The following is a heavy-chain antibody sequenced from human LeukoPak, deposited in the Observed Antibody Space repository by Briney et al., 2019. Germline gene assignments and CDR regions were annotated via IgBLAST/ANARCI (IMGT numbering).Heavy chain of an antibody. J-gene: IGHJ1*01. CDR3: XXXXSSGXXXXY. CDR2: IYPADSDT. D-gene: IGHD6-19*01. Sequence: GESLKISCKGSGYRFTNYWIGWVRQMPGKGLEWMGIIYPADSDTRYSPSFQGQVTISADKSISTDYLQWSSLKASDTAMYYXXXXXSSGXXXXYWGXXTXXT. V-gene: IGHV5-51*01. CDR1: GYRFTNYW.